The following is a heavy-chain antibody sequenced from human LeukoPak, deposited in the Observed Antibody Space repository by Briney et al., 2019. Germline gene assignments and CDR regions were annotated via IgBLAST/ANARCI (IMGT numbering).Heavy chain of an antibody. CDR3: ATGYTYTNTPDY. D-gene: IGHD5-18*01. CDR2: IKSKTDGGTT. V-gene: IGHV3-15*01. Sequence: GRSLRLSCAASGFTFINAYMSWARQAPGKGLEWVGRIKSKTDGGTTEYAAPVKGRFTISRDDSKDTLYLQMNSLKTEDTAVYYCATGYTYTNTPDYWGLGTLVTVSS. J-gene: IGHJ4*02. CDR1: GFTFINAY.